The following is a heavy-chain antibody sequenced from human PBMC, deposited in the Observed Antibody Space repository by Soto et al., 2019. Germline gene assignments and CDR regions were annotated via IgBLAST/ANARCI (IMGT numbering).Heavy chain of an antibody. D-gene: IGHD5-12*01. J-gene: IGHJ4*02. Sequence: QVQLVQSGAEVKKPGASVKVSCKASGYTFTSYGISWVRQAPGQGLEWMGWISAYNGNTNYAQKLQGRVTMTTDTSTSTAYMELRSLRSDDTAVYHCARTASGYSGYDLLIYGDYWGQGTLVTVSS. CDR1: GYTFTSYG. CDR3: ARTASGYSGYDLLIYGDY. V-gene: IGHV1-18*01. CDR2: ISAYNGNT.